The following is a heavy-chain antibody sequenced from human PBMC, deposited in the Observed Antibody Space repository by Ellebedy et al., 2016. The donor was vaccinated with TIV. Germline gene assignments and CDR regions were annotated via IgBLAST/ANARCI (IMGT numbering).Heavy chain of an antibody. J-gene: IGHJ6*02. V-gene: IGHV3-74*01. CDR2: VNSAGSET. CDR1: GFTFRYYR. Sequence: GESLKISCEASGFTFRYYRMHWVRQAPGKGLVWVSSVNSAGSETIYADSVKGRFPISRDNAKNTVSVEMKNLGAEDTAVYYCTRDKGQDLDVWGQGTTVTVSS. CDR3: TRDKGQDLDV.